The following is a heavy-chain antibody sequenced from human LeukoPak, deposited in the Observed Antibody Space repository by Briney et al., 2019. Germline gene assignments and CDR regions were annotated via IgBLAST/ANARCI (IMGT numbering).Heavy chain of an antibody. Sequence: GGSLRLSCAASGFTFSSYGMHWVRQAPGKGLEWVAVIWYDGSNKYYADSVNGRFTISRDDSKNTLYLQMNSLRAEDTAVYYCAKDLGLLRYFDWLLDYWGLGTLVTVSS. CDR3: AKDLGLLRYFDWLLDY. CDR1: GFTFSSYG. V-gene: IGHV3-33*06. J-gene: IGHJ4*02. D-gene: IGHD3-9*01. CDR2: IWYDGSNK.